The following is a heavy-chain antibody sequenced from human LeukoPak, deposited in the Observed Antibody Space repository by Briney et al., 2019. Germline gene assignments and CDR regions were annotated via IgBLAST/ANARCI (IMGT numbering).Heavy chain of an antibody. D-gene: IGHD6-6*01. V-gene: IGHV4-34*01. CDR3: ARIVGIAARRGIDY. J-gene: IGHJ4*02. CDR1: GGSFSGYY. CDR2: INHSGRT. Sequence: SETLSLTCAVYGGSFSGYYWRWIRQPPGKGLEWIGEINHSGRTNYNPSLKSRVTISVDTSKNQFSLKLSSVTAADTAVYYRARIVGIAARRGIDYWGQGTLVTVSS.